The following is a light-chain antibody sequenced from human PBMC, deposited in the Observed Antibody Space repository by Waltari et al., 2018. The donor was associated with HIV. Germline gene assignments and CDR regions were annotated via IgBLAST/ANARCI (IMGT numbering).Light chain of an antibody. J-gene: IGLJ1*01. CDR1: SSNVGYNG. CDR3: AAWDDSLNGYV. V-gene: IGLV1-36*01. Sequence: QSVLTQPPSVSEAPRQRVTIPCSGSSSNVGYNGFNRYQQLPGKAPKLLIYFDDLLSSGVSDRFSGSKSGTSASLAISGLQSEDEGDYYCAAWDDSLNGYVFGTGTKVTVL. CDR2: FDD.